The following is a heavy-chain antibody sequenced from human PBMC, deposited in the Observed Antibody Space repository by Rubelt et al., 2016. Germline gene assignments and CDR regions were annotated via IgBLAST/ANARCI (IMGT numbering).Heavy chain of an antibody. CDR2: IYYSGST. CDR3: ARVPVGANTYYFDY. D-gene: IGHD1-26*01. J-gene: IGHJ4*02. V-gene: IGHV4-59*01. Sequence: QVQLQESGPGLVKPSETLSLTCTVSGGSISSYYWSWIRQPPGKGLEWIGYIYYSGSTNYNPSPMGRVTISGDTSRNQFSLKLSSVTAADTAVYYCARVPVGANTYYFDYWGQGTLVTVSS. CDR1: GGSISSYY.